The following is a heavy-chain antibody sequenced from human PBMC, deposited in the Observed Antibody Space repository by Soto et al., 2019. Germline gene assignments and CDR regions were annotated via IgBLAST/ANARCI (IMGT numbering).Heavy chain of an antibody. V-gene: IGHV4-59*01. CDR2: FYHSGNS. J-gene: IGHJ6*03. CDR3: ARISVVDRSVYVRGGGDV. CDR1: GGSIRSYY. D-gene: IGHD3-16*01. Sequence: TTAFTCGVSGGSIRSYYWSWIRQSPEKGLEWIGYFYHSGNSNYNPSLKSRVTISVDTSKNQLSLSLRSVTAADTAVYFCARISVVDRSVYVRGGGDVWGKGT.